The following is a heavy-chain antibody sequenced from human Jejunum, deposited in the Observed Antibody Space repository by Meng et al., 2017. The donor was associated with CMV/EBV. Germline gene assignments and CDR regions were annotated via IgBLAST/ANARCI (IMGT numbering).Heavy chain of an antibody. CDR1: FIVFY. D-gene: IGHD2-21*01. Sequence: FIVFYMHWVRQAPGQGLEWMGWVNPNSGDTNYAQKFQGRVAMTRDPYISTAYMELSGLRSDDTAVYYCARDGVLCGDTTCRGFYSWGQGTLVTVSS. J-gene: IGHJ5*02. V-gene: IGHV1-2*02. CDR2: VNPNSGDT. CDR3: ARDGVLCGDTTCRGFYS.